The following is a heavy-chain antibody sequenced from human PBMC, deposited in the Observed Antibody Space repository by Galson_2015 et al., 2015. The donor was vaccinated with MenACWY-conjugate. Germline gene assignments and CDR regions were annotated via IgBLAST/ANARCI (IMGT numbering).Heavy chain of an antibody. CDR1: GFTFTGYE. Sequence: LRLSCAASGFTFTGYEFNWVRQAPGKGLEWLSYISKSGSPIFYADSVKGRFTISRDNAKKSLFLQMNSLRAGDTGVYYCARVGTWIHQYFYYMDVWGKGTTVTVSS. CDR2: ISKSGSPI. J-gene: IGHJ6*03. V-gene: IGHV3-48*03. CDR3: ARVGTWIHQYFYYMDV. D-gene: IGHD5-18*01.